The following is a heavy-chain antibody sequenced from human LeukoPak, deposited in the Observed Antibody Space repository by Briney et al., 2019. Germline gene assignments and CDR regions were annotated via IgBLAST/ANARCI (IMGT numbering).Heavy chain of an antibody. CDR1: GFTFSSYA. D-gene: IGHD2-15*01. V-gene: IGHV3-23*01. Sequence: PGGSLRHSCAASGFTFSSYAMSWVRQAPGKGLEWVSTINVSGGSTYYADSVKGRFTISRDNSKNTLYLQMNSLRAEDMAIYYCAKYGRSGYSSGMDVWGQGTTVTVSS. CDR3: AKYGRSGYSSGMDV. J-gene: IGHJ6*02. CDR2: INVSGGST.